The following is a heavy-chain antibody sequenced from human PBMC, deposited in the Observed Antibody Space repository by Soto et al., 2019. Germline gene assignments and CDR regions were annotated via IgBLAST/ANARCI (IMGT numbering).Heavy chain of an antibody. CDR1: GFSFSADGVG. CDR2: IYWDDDT. CDR3: AHAYGGTSWPNDAFDV. D-gene: IGHD2-2*01. V-gene: IGHV2-5*02. J-gene: IGHJ3*01. Sequence: SGPTLVNPTQTLTLTCIFSGFSFSADGVGVGWIRQPPGKALEWLAPIYWDDDTRYSPSLKSRLTITKDTSKNQVVLTMTNMDPVDTATYYCAHAYGGTSWPNDAFDVWGQGTVVTVSS.